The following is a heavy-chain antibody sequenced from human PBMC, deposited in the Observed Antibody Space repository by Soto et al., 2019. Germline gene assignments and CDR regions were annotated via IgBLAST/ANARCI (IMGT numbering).Heavy chain of an antibody. V-gene: IGHV3-7*01. CDR3: AREGTYDYIWGSYRHPSFFDY. D-gene: IGHD3-16*02. J-gene: IGHJ4*02. CDR1: GFTFSSYW. Sequence: EVQLVESGGGLVQPGGSLRLSCAASGFTFSSYWMSWVRQAPGKGLEWVANIKQDGSEKYYVESVKGRFTISRDNAKNSLYLQMNSLRAEDTAVYYCAREGTYDYIWGSYRHPSFFDYWGQGTLVTVSS. CDR2: IKQDGSEK.